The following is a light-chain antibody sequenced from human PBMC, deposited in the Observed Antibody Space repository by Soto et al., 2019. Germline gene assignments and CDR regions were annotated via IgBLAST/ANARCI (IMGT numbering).Light chain of an antibody. V-gene: IGLV2-14*03. CDR3: TSWTPPTTRI. Sequence: QSVLTQPASVSGSPGQSITISCTGTSSDIGAYNFVSWYQQHPGKAPKLMLYDVNIRPSGVSNRFSGSKSGNTASLTISGLQAEDEPDYYSTSWTPPTTRISGGGTKFPVL. CDR1: SSDIGAYNF. CDR2: DVN. J-gene: IGLJ2*01.